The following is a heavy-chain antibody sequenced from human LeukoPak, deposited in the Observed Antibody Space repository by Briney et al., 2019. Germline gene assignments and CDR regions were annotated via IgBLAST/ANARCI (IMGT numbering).Heavy chain of an antibody. J-gene: IGHJ3*02. Sequence: SETLSLTCTVSGGSISGYYWSWIRQPPGKGLEWIGNIYYSRSGSGTTNYSPSFKSRVAISVDTSKNQFSLKLSSVTAADTAVYYCARRPLGAKAFDIWGQGTMVTVSS. D-gene: IGHD5-12*01. V-gene: IGHV4-59*08. CDR3: ARRPLGAKAFDI. CDR2: IYYSRSGSGTT. CDR1: GGSISGYY.